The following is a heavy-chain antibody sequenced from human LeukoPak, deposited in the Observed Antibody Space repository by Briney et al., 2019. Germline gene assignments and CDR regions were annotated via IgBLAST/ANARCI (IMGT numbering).Heavy chain of an antibody. CDR3: ARGNILTGYGGVY. D-gene: IGHD3-9*01. J-gene: IGHJ4*02. CDR2: IIPIFGTA. Sequence: SVKVSCKASGGTFSSYAISWVRQAPGQGLEWMGGIIPIFGTANYAQKFQGRVTVTTDESTSTAYMELSSLRSEDTAVYYCARGNILTGYGGVYWGQGTLVTVSS. CDR1: GGTFSSYA. V-gene: IGHV1-69*05.